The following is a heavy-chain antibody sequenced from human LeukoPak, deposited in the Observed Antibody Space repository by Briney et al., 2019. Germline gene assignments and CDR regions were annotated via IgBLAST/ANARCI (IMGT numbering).Heavy chain of an antibody. V-gene: IGHV4-59*01. Sequence: PSETLSLTCTVSGGSISSYYWSWIRQPPGKGLEWIGYIYYSGSTKYKPSLKSRVTISVDTSKNQYSLKLSSVTAADTAVYYCARGRFLDAFDIWGQGTMVTVSS. J-gene: IGHJ3*02. CDR3: ARGRFLDAFDI. CDR2: IYYSGST. CDR1: GGSISSYY. D-gene: IGHD3-3*01.